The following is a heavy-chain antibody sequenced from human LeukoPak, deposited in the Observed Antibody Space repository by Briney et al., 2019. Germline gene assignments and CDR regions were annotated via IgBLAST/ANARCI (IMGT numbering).Heavy chain of an antibody. D-gene: IGHD5-18*01. Sequence: GASVKVSCKASGGTFSSFGINWVRQAPGQGLEWLGVIIPMFDRTHYAQKFQGRVTITADESTSTAYMELSSLRPEDMALYYCAKGGPVVDTAMDRWGQGTLVTVSS. CDR2: IIPMFDRT. CDR1: GGTFSSFG. CDR3: AKGGPVVDTAMDR. V-gene: IGHV1-69*13. J-gene: IGHJ5*02.